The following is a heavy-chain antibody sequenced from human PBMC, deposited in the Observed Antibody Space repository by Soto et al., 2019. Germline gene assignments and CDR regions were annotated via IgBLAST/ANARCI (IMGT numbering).Heavy chain of an antibody. J-gene: IGHJ3*02. CDR2: ISGSGGST. D-gene: IGHD3-22*01. Sequence: GGSLRLSCAASGFTFSSYAMSWVRQAPGKGLEWVSAISGSGGSTYYADSVKGRFTISRDNSKNTLYLQMNSLRAEDTAVYYCAKRRVVLIIGGDAFEICGQGTMVSVAS. V-gene: IGHV3-23*01. CDR3: AKRRVVLIIGGDAFEI. CDR1: GFTFSSYA.